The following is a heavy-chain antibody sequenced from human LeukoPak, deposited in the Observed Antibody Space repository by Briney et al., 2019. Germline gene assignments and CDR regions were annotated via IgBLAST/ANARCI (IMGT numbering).Heavy chain of an antibody. CDR1: GYTFTGYF. J-gene: IGHJ5*02. V-gene: IGHV1-2*02. Sequence: GASVKVSCKTSGYTFTGYFIHWVRQAPGQGLEWMGWINPNSGGTNYAQKFQGRVTMTRDTSISTAYMELSRLRSDDTAVYYCARSYRPSGFDPWGQGTLVTVSS. D-gene: IGHD3-10*01. CDR2: INPNSGGT. CDR3: ARSYRPSGFDP.